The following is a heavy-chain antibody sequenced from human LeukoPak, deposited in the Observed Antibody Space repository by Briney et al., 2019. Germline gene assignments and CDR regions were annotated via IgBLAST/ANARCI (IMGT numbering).Heavy chain of an antibody. D-gene: IGHD5-18*01. CDR2: INHSGST. CDR1: GGSFSGYY. CDR3: ARQDHSFIDY. Sequence: SETLSLTCAVYGGSFSGYYWSWIRQPPGKGLEWIGEINHSGSTNYNPSLKGRVTISVDTSKNQFSLKLSSVTAADTAVYYCARQDHSFIDYWGQGTLVIVSS. J-gene: IGHJ4*02. V-gene: IGHV4-34*01.